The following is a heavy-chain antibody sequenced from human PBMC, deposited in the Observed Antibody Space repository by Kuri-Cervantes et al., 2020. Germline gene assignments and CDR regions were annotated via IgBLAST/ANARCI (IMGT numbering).Heavy chain of an antibody. J-gene: IGHJ4*02. D-gene: IGHD3-10*01. CDR3: ARDLQLLWFGEPLYFDY. Sequence: GESLKISCAASGFTFSSYWMSWVRQAPGKGLEWVANIKQDGSEKYYVDSVKGRFTISRDNSKNTLYLQMNSLRAEDTAVYYCARDLQLLWFGEPLYFDYWGQGTLVTVSS. V-gene: IGHV3-7*01. CDR1: GFTFSSYW. CDR2: IKQDGSEK.